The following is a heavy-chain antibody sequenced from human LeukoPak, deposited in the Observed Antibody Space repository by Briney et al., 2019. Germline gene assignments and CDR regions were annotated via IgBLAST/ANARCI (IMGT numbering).Heavy chain of an antibody. V-gene: IGHV3-74*01. J-gene: IGHJ4*02. CDR3: ARDRPSGSSGYYPITY. D-gene: IGHD3-22*01. Sequence: GGSLRLSCADSGFSFSSYWMHWVRHAPGKGLVWVSRINTDGSSTTYADSVKGRFTISRDNAKNTLYLQMNSLRAEDTAVYYCARDRPSGSSGYYPITYWGQGTLVTVSS. CDR2: INTDGSST. CDR1: GFSFSSYW.